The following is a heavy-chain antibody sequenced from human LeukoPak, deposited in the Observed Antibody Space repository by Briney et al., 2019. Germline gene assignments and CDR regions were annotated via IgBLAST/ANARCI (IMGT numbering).Heavy chain of an antibody. V-gene: IGHV3-23*01. D-gene: IGHD6-6*01. CDR1: GFTFSRYA. Sequence: GESLRLSCAAYGFTFSRYAVTWVRQAPGKGLEWVAGISGSGRTTYYADSVKGRFNTPRDNSNNTLYLQMNSLRADDTAVYYCAKEDDIAAERAPFDYWGRGALVTVSS. J-gene: IGHJ4*02. CDR2: ISGSGRTT. CDR3: AKEDDIAAERAPFDY.